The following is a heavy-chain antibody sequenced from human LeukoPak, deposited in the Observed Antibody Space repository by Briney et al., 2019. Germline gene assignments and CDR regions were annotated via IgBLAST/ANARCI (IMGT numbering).Heavy chain of an antibody. D-gene: IGHD6-19*01. V-gene: IGHV3-23*01. Sequence: GGSLRLSCEAAGFTFSSYGMSWVRQAPGKGLEWVSAISGGGGGTYYADSVKGRFTISRDNSKNTLYLQMNSLRAEDAAVYFCAKRVAHSSGAYWDYWGQGILVTVSS. CDR1: GFTFSSYG. CDR3: AKRVAHSSGAYWDY. CDR2: ISGGGGGT. J-gene: IGHJ4*02.